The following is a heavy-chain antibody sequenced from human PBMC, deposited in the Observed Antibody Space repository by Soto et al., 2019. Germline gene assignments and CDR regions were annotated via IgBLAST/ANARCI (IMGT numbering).Heavy chain of an antibody. D-gene: IGHD2-8*02. CDR1: GGSFSGYY. CDR2: INHSGST. V-gene: IGHV4-34*01. J-gene: IGHJ4*02. CDR3: ARDKITGLFDY. Sequence: QVQLQQWGAGLLKPSETLSLTCAVYGGSFSGYYWTWIRQPPGTGLEWIGEINHSGSTNYNPSLKXRLTXSXYTSKNQFSLKLTSVTAADTAVYYCARDKITGLFDYWGQGTLVTVSS.